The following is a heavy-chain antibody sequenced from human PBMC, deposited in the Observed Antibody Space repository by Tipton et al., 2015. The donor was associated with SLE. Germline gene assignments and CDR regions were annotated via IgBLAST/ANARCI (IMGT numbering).Heavy chain of an antibody. Sequence: RSLRLSCAASGFTYSGYAMHWVRQAPGKGLEWVAFIRADGSNKDYADSVKGRFTISRDNAKNTLYLQMRSLRVEDTGIYYCARAPTISVAGTTDPFGMDVWGPGTRVTVSS. CDR2: IRADGSNK. CDR1: GFTYSGYA. CDR3: ARAPTISVAGTTDPFGMDV. J-gene: IGHJ6*02. V-gene: IGHV3-33*01. D-gene: IGHD6-19*01.